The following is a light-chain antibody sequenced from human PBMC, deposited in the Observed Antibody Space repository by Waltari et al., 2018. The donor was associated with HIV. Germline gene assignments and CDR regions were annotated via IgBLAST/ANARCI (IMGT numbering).Light chain of an antibody. J-gene: IGLJ2*01. CDR2: DVV. CDR1: DSDFGLYNS. Sequence: AVTQPASVSGLPGQSTTISCTGDDSDFGLYNSVSWYQQHSGKPPRLILYDVVSRASGVSARFSGSMSGNTASLTISGLRAEDEGHYYCASFTDDNTVIFGGGTEVTVL. CDR3: ASFTDDNTVI. V-gene: IGLV2-14*03.